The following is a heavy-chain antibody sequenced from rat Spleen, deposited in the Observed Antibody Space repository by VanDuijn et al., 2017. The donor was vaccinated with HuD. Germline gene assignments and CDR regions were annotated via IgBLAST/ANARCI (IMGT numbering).Heavy chain of an antibody. CDR1: GFTFSDNY. V-gene: IGHV5-29*01. J-gene: IGHJ2*01. Sequence: EVQLVESDGGLVQPGRSLKLSCAASGFTFSDNYMAWVRQAPAKGLGWVATISSVGRSSYYRDSVKVRFPISRNIAKSSLYLQMDSLRSEYTDTYYCARHVYNSYFDYWGQGVMVPVSS. CDR2: ISSVGRSS. D-gene: IGHD1-4*01. CDR3: ARHVYNSYFDY.